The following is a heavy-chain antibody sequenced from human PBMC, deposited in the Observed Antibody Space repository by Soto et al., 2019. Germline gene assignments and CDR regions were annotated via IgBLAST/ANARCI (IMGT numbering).Heavy chain of an antibody. D-gene: IGHD3-3*01. J-gene: IGHJ6*02. CDR3: AREYDLWGGMDV. V-gene: IGHV1-3*05. CDR2: INADNGNT. Sequence: QVQLVQSGAEEKKPGASVKVSCKASGYTFTNYAMHWVRQAPGQRLEWMGWINADNGNTKYSQKFQGRVTITRDTSASTGYMCMSSVRVEGTAMYYCAREYDLWGGMDVWGQETTVTVSS. CDR1: GYTFTNYA.